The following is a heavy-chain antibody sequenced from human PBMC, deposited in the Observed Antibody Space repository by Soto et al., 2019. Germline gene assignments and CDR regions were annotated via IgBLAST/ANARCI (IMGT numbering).Heavy chain of an antibody. D-gene: IGHD3-22*01. CDR3: ARERSRYDRSGYYRPDY. J-gene: IGHJ4*02. V-gene: IGHV1-69*08. CDR2: IIPILGTP. Sequence: ASVKVSCKASGDTFSTYSISWVRQAPGQGLEWLGGIIPILGTPSYAQRFQGRVTITADKSTSTAYMELSSLRSEDTAVYYCARERSRYDRSGYYRPDYWGQGTLVTVSS. CDR1: GDTFSTYS.